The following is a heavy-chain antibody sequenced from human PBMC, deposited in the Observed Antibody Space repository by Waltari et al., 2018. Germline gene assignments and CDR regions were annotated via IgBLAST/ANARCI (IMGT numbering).Heavy chain of an antibody. V-gene: IGHV4-38-2*02. CDR3: ARDSGSLFAFDF. D-gene: IGHD6-19*01. CDR2: IYHTGST. J-gene: IGHJ3*01. Sequence: QVQLQESGPGLVKPSETLSLICSVSGYSLTSGYKWGWIRQSPGKGLEWIGNIYHTGSTYYNPSLASRATLSVDTSKNQFSLMVTSVIAADTAVYYCARDSGSLFAFDFWGQGTMVTVSS. CDR1: GYSLTSGYK.